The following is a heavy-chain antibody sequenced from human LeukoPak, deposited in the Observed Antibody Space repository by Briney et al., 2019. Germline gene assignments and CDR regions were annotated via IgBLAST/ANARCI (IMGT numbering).Heavy chain of an antibody. V-gene: IGHV3-74*03. CDR1: GFSFRKNW. J-gene: IGHJ3*02. CDR3: TRAGEEVAFDI. Sequence: PGGSLRLSCAASGFSFRKNWMHWVRQAPGKGLVWVSRINADGNSTAYADSVKGRFTISRDNAKNSLYLQMNSLRAEDTALYHCTRAGEEVAFDIWGQGTMVTVSS. D-gene: IGHD1-14*01. CDR2: INADGNST.